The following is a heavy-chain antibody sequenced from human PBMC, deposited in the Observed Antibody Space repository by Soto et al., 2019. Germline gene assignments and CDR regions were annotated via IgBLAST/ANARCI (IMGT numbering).Heavy chain of an antibody. D-gene: IGHD2-2*01. V-gene: IGHV1-69*12. CDR3: ARFWGHCISTSCSSYYYYGMDV. J-gene: IGHJ6*02. CDR2: IIPIFGTA. Sequence: QVQLVQSGAEVKKPGSSVKDSCKASGGTFSSYAISWVRQAPGQGLEWMGGIIPIFGTANYAQKFQGRVTITADESTSTAYMELSSLRSEDTAVYYCARFWGHCISTSCSSYYYYGMDVWGQGTTVTVSS. CDR1: GGTFSSYA.